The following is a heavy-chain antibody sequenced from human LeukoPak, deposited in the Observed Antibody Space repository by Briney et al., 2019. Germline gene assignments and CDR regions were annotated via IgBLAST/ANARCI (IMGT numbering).Heavy chain of an antibody. CDR3: ARDLNFWSSYSTRGFDY. CDR1: GFTFSSYS. V-gene: IGHV3-21*01. J-gene: IGHJ4*01. Sequence: PGGSLRLSCAASGFTFSSYSMTWVRQAPGKGLEGVSSITTSSNYIDYADSVKGRFTISRDNAKNSLYLQMNSLRAEDTAVYYCARDLNFWSSYSTRGFDYWGQGTLVTVSS. CDR2: ITTSSNYI. D-gene: IGHD3-3*01.